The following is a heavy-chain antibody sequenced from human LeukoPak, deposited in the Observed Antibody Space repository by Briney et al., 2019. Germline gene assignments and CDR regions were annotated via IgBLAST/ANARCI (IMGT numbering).Heavy chain of an antibody. V-gene: IGHV3-30*18. Sequence: GRSLRLSCAASGFTFSSYGMHWVRQAPGKGLEWVAVISYDGSNKYHADSVKGRFTISRDNSKNTLYLQMNSLRAEDTAVYYCAKGYSSSWYYRYFDYWGQGTLVTVSS. D-gene: IGHD6-13*01. CDR2: ISYDGSNK. J-gene: IGHJ4*02. CDR1: GFTFSSYG. CDR3: AKGYSSSWYYRYFDY.